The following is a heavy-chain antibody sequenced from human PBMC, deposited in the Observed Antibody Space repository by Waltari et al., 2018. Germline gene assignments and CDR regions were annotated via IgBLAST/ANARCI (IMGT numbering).Heavy chain of an antibody. CDR1: GFTFSSYS. CDR2: ISSSSSYI. D-gene: IGHD3-3*01. V-gene: IGHV3-21*01. Sequence: EVQLVESGGGLVKPGGSLRLSCAASGFTFSSYSMNWVRQAPGKGLEWVSSISSSSSYIYYADSVKGRFTISRDNAKNSLYLQMNSLRAEDTAVYYCARASITIFGVAVDYWGQGTLVTVSS. J-gene: IGHJ4*02. CDR3: ARASITIFGVAVDY.